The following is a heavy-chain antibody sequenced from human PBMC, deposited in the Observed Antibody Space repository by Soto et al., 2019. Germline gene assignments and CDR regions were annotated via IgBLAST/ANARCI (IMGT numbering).Heavy chain of an antibody. CDR2: IYYSGST. Sequence: PSETLSLTCTVSGGSISSGDYYWSWIRQPPGKGLEWIGYIYYSGSTYYNPSLKSRVTISVDTSKNQFSLKLSSVTAADTAVYYCARASRFGELFRKYYFDYWGQGTLVTVSS. CDR1: GGSISSGDYY. D-gene: IGHD3-10*01. V-gene: IGHV4-30-4*01. J-gene: IGHJ4*02. CDR3: ARASRFGELFRKYYFDY.